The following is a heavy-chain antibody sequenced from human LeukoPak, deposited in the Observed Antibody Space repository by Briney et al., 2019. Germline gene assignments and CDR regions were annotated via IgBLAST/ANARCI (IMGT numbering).Heavy chain of an antibody. Sequence: ASVKVSCKASGYTFTGYYMHWVRQAPGQGLEWMGWINPNSGGTNYAQKFQGRVTMTRDTSISTAYMELSRLRSDDTAVYYCARDINVVVPAVISKYPALDYWGQGTLVTVSS. CDR3: ARDINVVVPAVISKYPALDY. CDR1: GYTFTGYY. J-gene: IGHJ4*02. D-gene: IGHD2-2*02. V-gene: IGHV1-2*02. CDR2: INPNSGGT.